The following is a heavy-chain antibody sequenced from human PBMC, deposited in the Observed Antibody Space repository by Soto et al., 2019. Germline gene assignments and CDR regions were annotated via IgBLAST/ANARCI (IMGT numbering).Heavy chain of an antibody. J-gene: IGHJ6*02. V-gene: IGHV3-23*01. Sequence: GGSLRLSCAASGFTFSSYAMSWVRQAPGKGLEWVSAISGSGGSTYYADSVKGRFTISRDNSKNTLYLQMNSLRAEDTAVYYCASTGKAVAQNTFYYYYGMDVWGQGTTVTVSS. D-gene: IGHD6-19*01. CDR2: ISGSGGST. CDR3: ASTGKAVAQNTFYYYYGMDV. CDR1: GFTFSSYA.